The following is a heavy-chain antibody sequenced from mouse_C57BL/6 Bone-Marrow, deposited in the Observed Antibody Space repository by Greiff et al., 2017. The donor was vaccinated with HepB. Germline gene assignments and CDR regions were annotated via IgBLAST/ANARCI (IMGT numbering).Heavy chain of an antibody. J-gene: IGHJ2*01. V-gene: IGHV1-64*01. CDR3: ARGGTVVATDY. CDR2: IHPNSGST. CDR1: GYTFTSYW. D-gene: IGHD1-1*01. Sequence: VQLKQPGAELVKPGASVKLSCKASGYTFTSYWMHWVKQRPGQGLEWIGMIHPNSGSTNYNEKFKSKATLTVDKSSSTAYMQLSSLTSEDSAVYYCARGGTVVATDYWGQGTTLTVSS.